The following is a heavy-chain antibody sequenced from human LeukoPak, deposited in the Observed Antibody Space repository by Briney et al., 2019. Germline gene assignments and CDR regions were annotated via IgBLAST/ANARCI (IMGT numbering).Heavy chain of an antibody. CDR2: ISETGTTI. J-gene: IGHJ4*02. CDR3: ARTSYPWN. V-gene: IGHV3-11*01. D-gene: IGHD3-16*02. CDR1: GFTFRDYY. Sequence: GGSLRLFCAASGFTFRDYYMGWIRQASGKGLEWISYISETGTTIYQPDSVKGRFSISRDNAKNSLFLQINRLRPEDTAVYYCARTSYPWNWGQGTLVSVSS.